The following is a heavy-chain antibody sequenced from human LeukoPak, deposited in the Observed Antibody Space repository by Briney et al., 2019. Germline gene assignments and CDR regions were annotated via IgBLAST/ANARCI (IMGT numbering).Heavy chain of an antibody. CDR3: ASWGDYSGNFDY. CDR2: ISSSSSYI. V-gene: IGHV3-21*01. CDR1: GFTFSSYS. J-gene: IGHJ4*02. D-gene: IGHD4-17*01. Sequence: SGGSLRLSCAASGFTFSSYSMNWVRQAPGKGLEWVSSISSSSSYIYYADSVKGRFTISRDNAKNSLYLQMNSLRAEDTAVYYCASWGDYSGNFDYWGQGTLVTVSS.